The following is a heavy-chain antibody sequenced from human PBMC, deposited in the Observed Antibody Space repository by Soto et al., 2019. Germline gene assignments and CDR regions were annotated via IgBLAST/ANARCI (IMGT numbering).Heavy chain of an antibody. CDR3: AIVLWLGYNWFDP. J-gene: IGHJ5*02. CDR2: ISSSSSTI. CDR1: GFTFSSYS. V-gene: IGHV3-48*01. Sequence: EVQLVESGGGLVQPGGSLRLSCAASGFTFSSYSMNWVRQAPGKGLEWVSYISSSSSTIYYADSVKGRFTISRDNAKNSLYLQMNSLRAEDTAVYYCAIVLWLGYNWFDPWGQGTLVTVSS. D-gene: IGHD6-19*01.